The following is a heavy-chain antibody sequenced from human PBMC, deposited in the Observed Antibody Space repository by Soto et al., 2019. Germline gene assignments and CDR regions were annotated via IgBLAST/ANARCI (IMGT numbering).Heavy chain of an antibody. V-gene: IGHV4-34*01. J-gene: IGHJ4*02. CDR1: GGSFSGYY. CDR2: INHSGST. CDR3: ARVPFRGYSDY. D-gene: IGHD3-16*01. Sequence: PSETLSLTCAVYGGSFSGYYWSWIRQPPGKGLEWIGEINHSGSTNYNPSLKSRVTISVDTSKNQFSLKLSSVTAADTAVYYCARVPFRGYSDYWGQGTLVTVSS.